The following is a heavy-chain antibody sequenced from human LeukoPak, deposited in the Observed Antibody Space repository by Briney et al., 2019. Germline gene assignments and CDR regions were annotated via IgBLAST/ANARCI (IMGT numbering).Heavy chain of an antibody. J-gene: IGHJ4*02. V-gene: IGHV3-74*01. CDR3: ARNSGSNRPVDC. CDR1: GFTFSSYW. D-gene: IGHD1-26*01. CDR2: INTDGSTT. Sequence: GGSLRLSCAASGFTFSSYWMHWVRQAPGKGLVWISGINTDGSTTSYADSVKGRFTISRDNANNTLHLQMNSLRAEDTAVYYCARNSGSNRPVDCWGQGTLVAVSS.